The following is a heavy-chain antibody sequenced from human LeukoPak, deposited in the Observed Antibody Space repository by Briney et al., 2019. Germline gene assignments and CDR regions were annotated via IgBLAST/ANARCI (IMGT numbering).Heavy chain of an antibody. CDR3: ARAANYYDSSGYYYLFDY. D-gene: IGHD3-22*01. CDR1: GGTFSSYA. V-gene: IGHV1-69*04. Sequence: GASVKVSCKASGGTFSSYAISWVRQAPGQGLEWMGRIIPILGIANYAQKFQGRVTITADKSTSTAYMELSSPRSEDTAVYYCARAANYYDSSGYYYLFDYWGQGTLVTVSS. CDR2: IIPILGIA. J-gene: IGHJ4*02.